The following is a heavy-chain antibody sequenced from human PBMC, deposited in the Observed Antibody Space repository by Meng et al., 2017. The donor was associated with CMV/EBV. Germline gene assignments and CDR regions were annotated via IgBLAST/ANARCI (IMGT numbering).Heavy chain of an antibody. Sequence: VAAGFSFTTYAMSWVRQAPGRGLEWVSSISRDGDDTYYAESVKGRFIVSRDNSKNTLYLQVNGLRAEDTAVYYCATLKWLNYFFEYWGQGTLVTVSS. CDR1: GFSFTTYA. CDR2: ISRDGDDT. V-gene: IGHV3-23*01. D-gene: IGHD5-24*01. J-gene: IGHJ4*02. CDR3: ATLKWLNYFFEY.